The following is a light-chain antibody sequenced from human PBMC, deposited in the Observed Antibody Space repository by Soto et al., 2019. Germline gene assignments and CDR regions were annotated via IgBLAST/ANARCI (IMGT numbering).Light chain of an antibody. CDR1: QSVSSY. CDR3: QQRSNWPPVT. J-gene: IGKJ1*01. CDR2: DAS. V-gene: IGKV3-11*01. Sequence: IVLTQSPATLSLSPGGRATLSCRASQSVSSYLAWYQQKPGQAPRLLIYDASNRATGIPARFSGSGPGTDFTLTISSLEPEDFAVYYCQQRSNWPPVTFGQGTKVDIK.